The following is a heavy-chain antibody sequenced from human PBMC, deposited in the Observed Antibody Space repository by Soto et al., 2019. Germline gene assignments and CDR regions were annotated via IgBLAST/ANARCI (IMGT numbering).Heavy chain of an antibody. CDR2: IYTSGST. J-gene: IGHJ4*02. CDR3: ARAITILRVATPDY. Sequence: IRQPAGKGLEWIGRIYTSGSTNYNPSLKSRVTMSVDTSKNQFSLKLSSVTAADTAVYYCARAITILRVATPDYWGQGTLVTVSS. D-gene: IGHD5-12*01. V-gene: IGHV4-4*07.